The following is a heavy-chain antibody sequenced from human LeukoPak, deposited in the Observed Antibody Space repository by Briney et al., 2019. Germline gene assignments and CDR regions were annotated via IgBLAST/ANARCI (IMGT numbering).Heavy chain of an antibody. D-gene: IGHD1-7*01. CDR2: ISGSGGST. V-gene: IGHV3-23*01. Sequence: GGSLRLSCAASGFTFSSYAMSWVRQAPGKGLEWVSAISGSGGSTYYADSVKGRFTISRDNSKNTLYLQMNSLRAEDTAVYYCTTLNWNYGQNGDWGQGTLVTVSS. CDR1: GFTFSSYA. J-gene: IGHJ4*02. CDR3: TTLNWNYGQNGD.